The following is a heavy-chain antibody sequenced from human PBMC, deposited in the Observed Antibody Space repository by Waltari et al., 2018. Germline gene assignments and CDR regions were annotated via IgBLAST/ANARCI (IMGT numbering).Heavy chain of an antibody. CDR3: ARLKIAARRVPYFDY. Sequence: QVQLQQSGPRLVKPSQTLSLTCAISGDSFSSNSAAWNWIRLSPSRGLEWLGRTYYRSKWFNDYAVSVKSRITINPDTSKNQFSLQLNSVTPEDTAVYYCARLKIAARRVPYFDYWGQGTLVTVSS. CDR1: GDSFSSNSAA. J-gene: IGHJ4*02. CDR2: TYYRSKWFN. D-gene: IGHD6-6*01. V-gene: IGHV6-1*01.